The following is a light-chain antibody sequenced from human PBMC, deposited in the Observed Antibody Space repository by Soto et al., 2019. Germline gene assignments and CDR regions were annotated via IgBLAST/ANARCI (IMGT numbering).Light chain of an antibody. CDR2: GAS. J-gene: IGKJ4*01. V-gene: IGKV3-15*01. Sequence: IVMTQSPSTLSVSPGDRATLSCRASQSIGTNLGWYQQKPGQAPRLLIYGASTRATGLPARFSGSGSGTEFTLTISSLQSEDFAVYYCYQYNNWPRALTFGGGTKVEIK. CDR1: QSIGTN. CDR3: YQYNNWPRALT.